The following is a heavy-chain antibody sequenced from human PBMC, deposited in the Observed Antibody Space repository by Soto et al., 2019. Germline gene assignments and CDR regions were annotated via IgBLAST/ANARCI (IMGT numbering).Heavy chain of an antibody. Sequence: PSVKVSCKASGYTFTSYYMHWVRQAPGQGLEWMGIINPSGGSTSYAQKFQGRVTMTRDTSTSTVYMELSSLRSEDTAVYYCARDPYGVAARPYNWFDPWGQGTLVTV. CDR3: ARDPYGVAARPYNWFDP. D-gene: IGHD6-6*01. V-gene: IGHV1-46*01. CDR1: GYTFTSYY. CDR2: INPSGGST. J-gene: IGHJ5*02.